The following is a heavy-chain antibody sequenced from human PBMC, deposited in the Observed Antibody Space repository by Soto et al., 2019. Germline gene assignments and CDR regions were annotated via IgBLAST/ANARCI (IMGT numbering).Heavy chain of an antibody. CDR3: ARDRGGGYSCYDLVYFDY. CDR1: GYTFTGYY. V-gene: IGHV1-2*04. J-gene: IGHJ4*02. Sequence: QVQLVQSGAEVKKPGASVKVSCKASGYTFTGYYMHWVRQAPGQGLEWMGWINPNSGGTNYAQKFQGWVTMTRDTSISTAYMERSRLRADDTAVYYCARDRGGGYSCYDLVYFDYWGQGTLVTVSS. CDR2: INPNSGGT. D-gene: IGHD5-12*01.